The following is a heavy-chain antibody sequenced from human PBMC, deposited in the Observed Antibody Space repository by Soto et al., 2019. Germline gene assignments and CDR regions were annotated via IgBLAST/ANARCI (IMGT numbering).Heavy chain of an antibody. CDR3: ARRGCSGGSCYNEP. D-gene: IGHD2-15*01. J-gene: IGHJ5*02. CDR2: INPNSGGT. Sequence: GASVKVSCKASGYTFTGYYMHWVRQAPGQGLEWMGWINPNSGGTNYAQKFQGRVTMTRDTSISTAYMELSRLRSNDTAVYYCARRGCSGGSCYNEPWGQGTLVTVSS. CDR1: GYTFTGYY. V-gene: IGHV1-2*02.